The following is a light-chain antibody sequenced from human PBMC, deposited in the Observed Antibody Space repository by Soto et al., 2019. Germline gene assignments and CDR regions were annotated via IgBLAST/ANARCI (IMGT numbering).Light chain of an antibody. CDR3: QQYDSSPWT. Sequence: ETVLTQSPGTLSSSPGERATLSCRASQTIRSNYLAWYRQTPGQAPRLLIYGASNRTTGIADRFSGSGSGTEFTLIISRLEPEDFALYYCQQYDSSPWTFGQGTKVEIK. CDR2: GAS. J-gene: IGKJ1*01. CDR1: QTIRSNY. V-gene: IGKV3-20*01.